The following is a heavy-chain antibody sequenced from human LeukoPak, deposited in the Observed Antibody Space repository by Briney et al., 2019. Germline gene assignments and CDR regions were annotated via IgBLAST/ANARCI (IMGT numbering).Heavy chain of an antibody. CDR1: GYTFTSYD. J-gene: IGHJ4*02. CDR3: ARSVVPAAKRSFDY. Sequence: GASVTVSCTASGYTFTSYDINWVRQAAGQGLEWMGWMNPNSGNTGYAQKFQGRVSITRNTSIRTAYVELSSLRSEDTAVYYCARSVVPAAKRSFDYWGQGTLVTVSS. CDR2: MNPNSGNT. V-gene: IGHV1-8*03. D-gene: IGHD2-2*01.